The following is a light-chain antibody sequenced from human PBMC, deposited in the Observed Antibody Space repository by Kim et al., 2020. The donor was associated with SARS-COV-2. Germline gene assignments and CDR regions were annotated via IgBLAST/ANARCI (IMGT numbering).Light chain of an antibody. CDR1: NIGSKT. CDR2: YNS. CDR3: QVWNSNSDHPGV. Sequence: SYELTQPPSVSVAPGMTARITCGGDNIGSKTVQWYQQKPGQAPVLVIYYNSDRPSGIPERFSGSNSGNTATLTISRVEAGDEADYYCQVWNSNSDHPGVFGGGTKVTVL. V-gene: IGLV3-21*04. J-gene: IGLJ3*02.